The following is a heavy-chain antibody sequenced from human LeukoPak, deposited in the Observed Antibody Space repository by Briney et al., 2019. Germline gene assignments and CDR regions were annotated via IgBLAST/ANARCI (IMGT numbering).Heavy chain of an antibody. CDR3: ARRGRGKYYYDSSGYYFLDY. D-gene: IGHD3-22*01. CDR2: IYYSGST. Sequence: SETLSLTSHIPGGSISSSSYYWGWIRQPPGKGLEWIGSIYYSGSTYYNPSLKSRFTISGDTSKNQFSLKLSSVTAADTAVYYCARRGRGKYYYDSSGYYFLDYWGQGTLVTVSS. CDR1: GGSISSSSYY. J-gene: IGHJ4*02. V-gene: IGHV4-39*01.